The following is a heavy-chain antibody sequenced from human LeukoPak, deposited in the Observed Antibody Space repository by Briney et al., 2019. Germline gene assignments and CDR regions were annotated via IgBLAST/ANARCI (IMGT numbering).Heavy chain of an antibody. CDR3: ARAFGGFWSGYLESHAFDI. V-gene: IGHV4-34*01. J-gene: IGHJ3*02. CDR1: GGSFSGYY. D-gene: IGHD3-3*01. CDR2: INHSGST. Sequence: PSETLSLTCAVYGGSFSGYYWSWIRQPPGKGLEWIGEINHSGSTNYNPSLKSRVTISVDTSKNQFSLKLSSVTAADTAVYYCARAFGGFWSGYLESHAFDIWGQGTMVTVSS.